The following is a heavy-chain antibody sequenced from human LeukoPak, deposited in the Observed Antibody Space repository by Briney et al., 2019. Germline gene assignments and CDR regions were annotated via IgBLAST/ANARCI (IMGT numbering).Heavy chain of an antibody. J-gene: IGHJ6*02. CDR3: ARDMVVRRVIISYGMDV. D-gene: IGHD3-10*01. CDR1: GFTFSSYE. V-gene: IGHV3-48*03. CDR2: ISSSGSTI. Sequence: GGSLRLSCAASGFTFSSYEMNWVRQAPGKGLEWVSYISSSGSTIYYADSVKGRFTISRDNAKNSLYLQMNSLRAEDTAVYYCARDMVVRRVIISYGMDVWGQGTTVTVPS.